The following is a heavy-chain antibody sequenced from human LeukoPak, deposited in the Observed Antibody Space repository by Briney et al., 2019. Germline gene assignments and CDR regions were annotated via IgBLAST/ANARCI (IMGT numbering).Heavy chain of an antibody. CDR2: INGGGGST. CDR3: AKAPGGAVAY. CDR1: GFTFSSSA. V-gene: IGHV3-23*01. Sequence: GGSLRLSCAASGFTFSSSAMSWVRQAPGKGLEWVSAINGGGGSTYCADSVKGRFTISRDNSKNTLYLQMNSLRAEDTAVYYCAKAPGGAVAYWGQGTLVTVSS. J-gene: IGHJ4*02. D-gene: IGHD6-19*01.